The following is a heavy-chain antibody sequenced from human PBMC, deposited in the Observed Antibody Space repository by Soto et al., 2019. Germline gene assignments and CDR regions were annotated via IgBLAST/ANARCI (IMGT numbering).Heavy chain of an antibody. D-gene: IGHD4-4*01. J-gene: IGHJ6*03. V-gene: IGHV4-34*01. CDR3: ARGREVTSMLYYYHYMDV. CDR2: INHSGST. Sequence: PSETLSLTCAVYGGSFSGYYWSWIRQPPGKGLERIGEINHSGSTNYNPSLKSRVTISVDTSKNQFSLKVSSVTAADTAVYYFARGREVTSMLYYYHYMDVWGKGTTVTVSS. CDR1: GGSFSGYY.